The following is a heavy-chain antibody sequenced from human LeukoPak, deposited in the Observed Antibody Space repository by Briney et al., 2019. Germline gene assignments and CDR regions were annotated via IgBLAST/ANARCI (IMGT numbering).Heavy chain of an antibody. D-gene: IGHD3-22*01. CDR1: GFTFSSYA. CDR2: ISYDGSNK. J-gene: IGHJ4*02. Sequence: PGGSLRLSCAASGFTFSSYAMHWVRQAPGKGLEWVAVISYDGSNKYYADSVKGRFTISRDNSKNTLYLQMSSLRAEDTAVYYCARGWYYYDSSGQAQHNFDYWGQGTLVTVSS. CDR3: ARGWYYYDSSGQAQHNFDY. V-gene: IGHV3-30-3*01.